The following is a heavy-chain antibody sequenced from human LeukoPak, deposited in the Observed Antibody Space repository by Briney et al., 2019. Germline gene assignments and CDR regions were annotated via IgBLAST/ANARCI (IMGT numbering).Heavy chain of an antibody. CDR3: GRYLYAYGLDV. V-gene: IGHV3-7*01. D-gene: IGHD2/OR15-2a*01. CDR2: INHEGTEK. J-gene: IGHJ6*02. CDR1: GFTFTTNW. Sequence: PGGSLRLSCEASSGFTFTTNWMAWVRQAPGKGLEWVATINHEGTEKDYVDSVRGRFTVSRDNAKDSPSLQMNSLRAEDTAVYYCGRYLYAYGLDVWGLGTTVTVSS.